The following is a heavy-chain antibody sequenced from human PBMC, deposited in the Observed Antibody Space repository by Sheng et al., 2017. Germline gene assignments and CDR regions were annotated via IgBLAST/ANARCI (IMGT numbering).Heavy chain of an antibody. D-gene: IGHD2-2*01. CDR1: GGSISSSSYY. CDR3: ASVDCSSTSCYGYYFDY. J-gene: IGHJ4*02. Sequence: QLQLQESGPGLVKPSETLSLTCTVSGGSISSSSYYWGWIRQPPGKGLEWIGSIYYSGSTYYNPSLKSRVTISVDTSKNQFSLKLSSVTAADTAVYYCASVDCSSTSCYGYYFDYWGQGTLVTVSS. V-gene: IGHV4-39*07. CDR2: IYYSGST.